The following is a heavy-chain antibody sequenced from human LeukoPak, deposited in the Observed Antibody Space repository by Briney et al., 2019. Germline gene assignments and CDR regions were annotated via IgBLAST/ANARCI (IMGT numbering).Heavy chain of an antibody. V-gene: IGHV4-34*01. CDR3: AREPIYDFWRVKYYYYGMDV. J-gene: IGHJ6*02. CDR1: GGSFSGYY. CDR2: INHSGST. D-gene: IGHD3-3*01. Sequence: SETLSLTCAVYGGSFSGYYWSWIRQPPGKVLEWIGEINHSGSTNYNPSLKSRVTISVDTSKNQFSLKLSSVTAADTAVYYCAREPIYDFWRVKYYYYGMDVWGQGTTVTVSS.